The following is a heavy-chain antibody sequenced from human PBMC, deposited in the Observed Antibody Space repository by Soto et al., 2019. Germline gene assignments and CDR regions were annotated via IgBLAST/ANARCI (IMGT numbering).Heavy chain of an antibody. V-gene: IGHV5-51*01. CDR2: IYPGDSDM. CDR1: GYSFTNYW. D-gene: IGHD6-13*01. CDR3: ARGQQLDPGPDY. Sequence: GESLKISCEGVGYSFTNYWIAWVRQMPGKGLEWMGTIYPGDSDMRYSPSFRGQVTMSVDKSINTAYLQWGSLTASDTAKYYCARGQQLDPGPDYWGQGTLVTVSS. J-gene: IGHJ4*02.